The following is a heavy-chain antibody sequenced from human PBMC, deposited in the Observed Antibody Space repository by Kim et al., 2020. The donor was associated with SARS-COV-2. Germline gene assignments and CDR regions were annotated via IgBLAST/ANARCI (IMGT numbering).Heavy chain of an antibody. D-gene: IGHD3-10*01. J-gene: IGHJ5*02. Sequence: SGTLSLTCTVSGGSISSSSYYWGWIRQPPGKGLEWIGSIYYSGSTYYNPSLKSRVTISVDTSKNQFSLKLSSVTAADTAVYYCARQGLSSFYGSGSYYNKYNWFDPWGQGTLVTVSS. CDR3: ARQGLSSFYGSGSYYNKYNWFDP. CDR1: GGSISSSSYY. V-gene: IGHV4-39*01. CDR2: IYYSGST.